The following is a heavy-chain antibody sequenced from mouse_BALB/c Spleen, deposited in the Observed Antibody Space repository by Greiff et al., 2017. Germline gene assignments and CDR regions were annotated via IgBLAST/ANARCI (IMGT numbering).Heavy chain of an antibody. J-gene: IGHJ3*01. CDR3: ARALYGNPIFAY. CDR1: GFTFSDYY. CDR2: ISDGGSYT. V-gene: IGHV5-4*02. Sequence: DVKLVESGGGLVKPGGSLKLSCAASGFTFSDYYMYWVRQTPEKRLEWVATISDGGSYTYYPDSVKGRFTISRDNAKNNLYLQMSSLKSEDTAMYYCARALYGNPIFAYWGQGTLVTVSA. D-gene: IGHD2-1*01.